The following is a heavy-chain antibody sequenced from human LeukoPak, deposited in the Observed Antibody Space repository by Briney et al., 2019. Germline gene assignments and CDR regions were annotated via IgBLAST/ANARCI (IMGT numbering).Heavy chain of an antibody. Sequence: PGGSLRLSCAASGFTFSNYGMSWVRQAPGKGLEWVSGISGSGGSTYYADSVKGRFTISRDNSKNTLYLQMNSLRAEDTAVYYCAKDIGPYMVRGVIIFYWGQGTLVTVSS. D-gene: IGHD3-10*01. J-gene: IGHJ4*02. CDR1: GFTFSNYG. CDR2: ISGSGGST. CDR3: AKDIGPYMVRGVIIFY. V-gene: IGHV3-23*01.